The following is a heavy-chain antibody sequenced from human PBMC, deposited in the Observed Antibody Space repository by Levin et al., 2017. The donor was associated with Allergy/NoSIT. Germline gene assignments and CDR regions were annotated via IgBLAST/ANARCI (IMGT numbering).Heavy chain of an antibody. Sequence: SETLSLTCTVSGGSISNYYWSWIRQPPGKGLEWIGYVSYSGSTNYNPSLKSRVTISVDTSKNQFSLKLSSVTAADTAVYYCATIVATISAGFDPWGQGTLVTVSS. V-gene: IGHV4-59*13. J-gene: IGHJ5*02. D-gene: IGHD5-12*01. CDR2: VSYSGST. CDR1: GGSISNYY. CDR3: ATIVATISAGFDP.